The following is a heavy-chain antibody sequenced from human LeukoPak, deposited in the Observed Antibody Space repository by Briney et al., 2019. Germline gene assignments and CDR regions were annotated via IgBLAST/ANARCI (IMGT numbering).Heavy chain of an antibody. V-gene: IGHV1-69*04. CDR3: ARSGSSSWYEWFDP. D-gene: IGHD6-13*01. Sequence: SVKVSCKASGGTFSSYAISWVRQVPGQGLEWMGRIIPILGIANYAQKFQGRVTITADKSTSTAYMELSSLRSEDTAVYYCARSGSSSWYEWFDPWGQGTLVTVSS. CDR1: GGTFSSYA. CDR2: IIPILGIA. J-gene: IGHJ5*02.